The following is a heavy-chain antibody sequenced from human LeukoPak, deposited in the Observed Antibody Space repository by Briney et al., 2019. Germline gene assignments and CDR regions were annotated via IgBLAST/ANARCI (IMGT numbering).Heavy chain of an antibody. V-gene: IGHV4-59*01. CDR1: GDSINYYY. D-gene: IGHD2-15*01. Sequence: SETLSLTCTVSGDSINYYYWSWIRQSPGKGLEWIGYVYYNGSAKYNPSLKSRVTISVDMSKNQFSLKVSSVTAADAAIYYCARKGGHFDYWGQGTLVTVSS. CDR2: VYYNGSA. J-gene: IGHJ4*02. CDR3: ARKGGHFDY.